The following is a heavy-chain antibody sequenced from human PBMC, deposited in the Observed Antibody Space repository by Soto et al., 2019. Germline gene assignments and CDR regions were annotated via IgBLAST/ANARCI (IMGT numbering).Heavy chain of an antibody. V-gene: IGHV6-1*01. CDR2: TYYRSKWYN. CDR1: VDIVSSNSAA. J-gene: IGHJ1*01. Sequence: PSQTLSLTCVISVDIVSSNSAAWNCIRQSPSRGLEWLGRTYYRSKWYNDYAVSVKSRITINPDTSKNQFSLHLNSVTPEDTAVYYCATRGITLGAEYFHHWGQGTLVTVSS. D-gene: IGHD3-10*01. CDR3: ATRGITLGAEYFHH.